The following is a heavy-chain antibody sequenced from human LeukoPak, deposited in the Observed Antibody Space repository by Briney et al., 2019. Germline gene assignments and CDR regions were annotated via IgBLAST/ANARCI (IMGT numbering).Heavy chain of an antibody. CDR3: ARLSGAYCGGDCYLEAFDI. CDR2: IYPGDSDI. Sequence: GESLKISCKGSGYSFTSYWIGWVRQMPGKGLEWMGIIYPGDSDIRHSPSFQGQVTISADKSISTAYLQWSSLKASDTAMYYCARLSGAYCGGDCYLEAFDIWGQGTMVTVSS. D-gene: IGHD2-21*02. V-gene: IGHV5-51*01. J-gene: IGHJ3*02. CDR1: GYSFTSYW.